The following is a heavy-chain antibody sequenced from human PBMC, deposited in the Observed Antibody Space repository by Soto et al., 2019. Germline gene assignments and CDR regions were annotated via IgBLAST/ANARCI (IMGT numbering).Heavy chain of an antibody. Sequence: GASVKVSCKASGYTFTSYYMHWVRQAPGQGLEWMGIINPSGGSTSYAQKFQGRVTMTRDTSTSTVYMELSSLRSEDTAVYYCARRHGPGAYYDFWSVDYYYYGMDVWGQGTTVTVSS. CDR1: GYTFTSYY. CDR3: ARRHGPGAYYDFWSVDYYYYGMDV. J-gene: IGHJ6*02. D-gene: IGHD3-3*01. V-gene: IGHV1-46*01. CDR2: INPSGGST.